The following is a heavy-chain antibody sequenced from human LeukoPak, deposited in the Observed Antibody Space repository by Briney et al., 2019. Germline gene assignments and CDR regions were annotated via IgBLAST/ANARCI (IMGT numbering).Heavy chain of an antibody. CDR1: GFTFSNAW. Sequence: PGGSLRLSCATSGFTFSNAWMNWVRQALGKGLEWVGRIRSNSDGGTIDYAAPVKGRFTLSRDDSKTTLYLQMNSLQTEDTAVYYRATDFYDSTWGQGTLVTVSS. CDR2: IRSNSDGGTI. J-gene: IGHJ5*02. V-gene: IGHV3-15*07. D-gene: IGHD3-22*01. CDR3: ATDFYDST.